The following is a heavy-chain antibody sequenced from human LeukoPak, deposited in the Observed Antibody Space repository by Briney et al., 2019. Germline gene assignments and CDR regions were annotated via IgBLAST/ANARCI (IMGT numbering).Heavy chain of an antibody. J-gene: IGHJ4*02. D-gene: IGHD1-7*01. CDR2: IYYSGST. V-gene: IGHV4-39*01. CDR3: ARAAITGTTHFDY. CDR1: GGSISSSSYY. Sequence: SETLSLTCTVSGGSISSSSYYWGWIRQPPGKGLEWIGSIYYSGSTYYNPSLKSRVTICVDTSKNQFSLKLSSVTAADTAVYYCARAAITGTTHFDYWGQGTLVTVSS.